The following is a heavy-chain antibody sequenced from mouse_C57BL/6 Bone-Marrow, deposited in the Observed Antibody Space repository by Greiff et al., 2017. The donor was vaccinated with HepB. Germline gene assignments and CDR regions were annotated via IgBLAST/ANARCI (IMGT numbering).Heavy chain of an antibody. V-gene: IGHV1-55*01. CDR2: IYPGSGST. J-gene: IGHJ3*01. CDR3: ARAIYDGYYEFAY. CDR1: GYTFTSYW. D-gene: IGHD2-3*01. Sequence: QVQLQHPGAELVKPGASVKMSCKASGYTFTSYWITWVKQRPGQGLEWIGDIYPGSGSTNYNEKFKSKATLTVDTSSSTAYMQLSSLTSEDSAVYYCARAIYDGYYEFAYWGQGTLVTVSA.